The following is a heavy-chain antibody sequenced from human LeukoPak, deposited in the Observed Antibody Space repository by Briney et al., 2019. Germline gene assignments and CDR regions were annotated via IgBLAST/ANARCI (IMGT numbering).Heavy chain of an antibody. D-gene: IGHD2-2*01. V-gene: IGHV4-61*02. J-gene: IGHJ1*01. CDR1: GGSISSGSYY. CDR3: ARGPTYCSSTSCCLQH. Sequence: TLSLTCTVSGGSISSGSYYWSWIRQPAGKGLEWIGRIYTSGSTYYTPSLKSRVTISVDTSKNQFSLKLSSVTAADTAVYYCARGPTYCSSTSCCLQHWGQGTLVTVSS. CDR2: IYTSGST.